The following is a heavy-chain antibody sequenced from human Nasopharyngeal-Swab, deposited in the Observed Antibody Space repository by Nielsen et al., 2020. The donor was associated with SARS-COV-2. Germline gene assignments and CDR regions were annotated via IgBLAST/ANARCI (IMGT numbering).Heavy chain of an antibody. J-gene: IGHJ4*02. Sequence: WIRQPPGKGLEWVAVISYDGSNKYYADFVKGRFTISRDNSKNTLYLQMNSLRAEDTAVYYCARPLAAAGTGCDYWGQGTLVTVSS. CDR3: ARPLAAAGTGCDY. V-gene: IGHV3-30*03. CDR2: ISYDGSNK. D-gene: IGHD6-13*01.